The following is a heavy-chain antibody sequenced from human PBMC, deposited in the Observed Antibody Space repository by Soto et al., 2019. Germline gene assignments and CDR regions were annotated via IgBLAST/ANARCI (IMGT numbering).Heavy chain of an antibody. J-gene: IGHJ4*02. Sequence: EVQLVESGGGLVQPGGSLRLSCTVSGFTFSRYYMKWVRQAPGKGLEWVATIKEDGSEKFYVDSVKGRFTISRDNAKTSLFLQMNSLRVEDTALYYCARDMDDNSDYADYWGQGTLVTVSS. CDR1: GFTFSRYY. CDR3: ARDMDDNSDYADY. D-gene: IGHD4-4*01. V-gene: IGHV3-7*01. CDR2: IKEDGSEK.